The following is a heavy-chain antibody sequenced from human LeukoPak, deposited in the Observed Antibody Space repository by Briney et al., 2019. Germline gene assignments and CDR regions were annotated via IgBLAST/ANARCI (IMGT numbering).Heavy chain of an antibody. D-gene: IGHD5-12*01. CDR3: AREKVVDIVATTKKALYYYYYYMDV. CDR1: GFTLSSCA. Sequence: GGSLRLSCAASGFTLSSCAMNWVRQAPGKGLEWVANIKQDGSEKYYVDSVKGRFTISRDNAKTSLYLQMNSLRAEDTAVYYCAREKVVDIVATTKKALYYYYYYMDVWGKGTTVTISS. J-gene: IGHJ6*03. V-gene: IGHV3-7*01. CDR2: IKQDGSEK.